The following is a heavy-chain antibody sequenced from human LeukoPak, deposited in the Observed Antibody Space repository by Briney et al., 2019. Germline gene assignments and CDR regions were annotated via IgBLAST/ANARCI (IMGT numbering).Heavy chain of an antibody. CDR2: IIPIFGTE. Sequence: ASVNVSCKASGGTFSSYAISWVRQAPGQGLEWMGGIIPIFGTENYAQKFQGRVTITTDESTSTAYMELRSLRSEDTAVYYCARERQRRYYDSSGYQDFDYWGQGTLVTVSS. CDR1: GGTFSSYA. CDR3: ARERQRRYYDSSGYQDFDY. V-gene: IGHV1-69*05. J-gene: IGHJ4*02. D-gene: IGHD3-22*01.